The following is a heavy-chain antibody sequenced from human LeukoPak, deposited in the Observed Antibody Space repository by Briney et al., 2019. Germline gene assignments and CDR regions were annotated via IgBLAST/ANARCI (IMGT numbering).Heavy chain of an antibody. V-gene: IGHV4-38-2*01. D-gene: IGHD3-22*01. J-gene: IGHJ4*02. CDR2: IYRSGST. CDR1: GYSISSGYY. CDR3: ARISYYYDSSGHPGYFDY. Sequence: SETLSLTCAVSGYSISSGYYWGWIRQPPGKGLEWIGSIYRSGSTYYNPSLKSRITISIDTSNNQFSLKLNSVIAADTAVYYCARISYYYDSSGHPGYFDYWGQGTLVTVSS.